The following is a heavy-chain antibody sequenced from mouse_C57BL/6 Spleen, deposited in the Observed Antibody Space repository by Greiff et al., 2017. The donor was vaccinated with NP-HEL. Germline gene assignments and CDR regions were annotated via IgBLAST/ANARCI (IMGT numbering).Heavy chain of an antibody. D-gene: IGHD1-1*01. Sequence: QVQLQQPGAELVKPGASVKLSCKASGYTFTSYWMHWVKQRPGQGLEWIGMIHPNSGSTNYNEKFKSKATLTVDKSSSTAYMQHSSLTSEDSAVYYCARSDYYGSSRFAYWGQGTLVTVSA. CDR3: ARSDYYGSSRFAY. V-gene: IGHV1-64*01. CDR2: IHPNSGST. CDR1: GYTFTSYW. J-gene: IGHJ3*01.